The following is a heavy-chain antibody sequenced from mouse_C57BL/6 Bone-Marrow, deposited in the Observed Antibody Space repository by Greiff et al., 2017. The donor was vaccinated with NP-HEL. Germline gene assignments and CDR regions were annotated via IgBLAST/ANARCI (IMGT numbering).Heavy chain of an antibody. V-gene: IGHV1-81*01. D-gene: IGHD2-4*01. CDR1: GYTFTSYG. J-gene: IGHJ3*01. Sequence: VQLQESGAELARPGASVKLSCKASGYTFTSYGISWVKQRTGQGLEWIGEIYPRSGNTYYNEKFTGKATLTAEKSSVTAYMELRSLTSEDSAVYFCARNPYDYDEAYWGQGTLVTVSA. CDR2: IYPRSGNT. CDR3: ARNPYDYDEAY.